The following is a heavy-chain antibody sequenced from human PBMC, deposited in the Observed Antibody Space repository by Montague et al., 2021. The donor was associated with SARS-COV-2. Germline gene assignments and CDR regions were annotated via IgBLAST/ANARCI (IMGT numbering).Heavy chain of an antibody. CDR1: GGSISSSSNY. J-gene: IGHJ5*02. CDR3: ASFVWFGELSSDNWFDP. Sequence: SETLSLTCTVSGGSISSSSNYWGWIRQPPGQGLEWIVSIYYSGSTYSTSSLKIRVTISVYTSKNQLSLKSNSVTAADTAVYYFASFVWFGELSSDNWFDPWGQGTLVTVSS. CDR2: IYYSGST. V-gene: IGHV4-39*01. D-gene: IGHD3-10*01.